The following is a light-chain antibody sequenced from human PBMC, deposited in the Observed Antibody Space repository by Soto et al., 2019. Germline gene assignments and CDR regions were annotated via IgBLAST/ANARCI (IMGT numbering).Light chain of an antibody. CDR3: CSYAGSYSL. J-gene: IGLJ2*01. Sequence: QSALTQPRSVSGSPGQSVTISCTGTSSDVGGYNFVSWYQQHPGNVPKLMIYDVSQRPSGVPDRFSGSKSGNTASLTISGLQAEDEADYYCCSYAGSYSLFGGGTKLTVL. CDR2: DVS. CDR1: SSDVGGYNF. V-gene: IGLV2-11*01.